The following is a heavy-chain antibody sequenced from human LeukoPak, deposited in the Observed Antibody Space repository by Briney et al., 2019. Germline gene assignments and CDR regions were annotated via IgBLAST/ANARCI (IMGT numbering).Heavy chain of an antibody. V-gene: IGHV4-28*01. CDR2: IYYSGST. CDR1: GYSISSSNW. CDR3: AKSVAWNYYYYMDV. D-gene: IGHD5-12*01. J-gene: IGHJ6*03. Sequence: KASETLSLTCAVSGYSISSSNWWGWIRQPPGKGLEWIAYIYYSGSTYYNPSLKSRVTMSVDTSKSQFSLKLSSVTAVDTAVYYCAKSVAWNYYYYMDVWGKGTTVTVSS.